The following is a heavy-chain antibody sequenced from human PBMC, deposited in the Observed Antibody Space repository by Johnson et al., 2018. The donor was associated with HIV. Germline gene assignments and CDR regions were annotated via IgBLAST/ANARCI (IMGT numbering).Heavy chain of an antibody. J-gene: IGHJ3*01. CDR3: ARATYYYDTSGYLTRPRAFDV. CDR2: ISFAGTKK. Sequence: WVRQAPGKGLEWVAAISFAGTKKHYVDSVKGRFTISRDNSKNALYLQMNSLRDEDTALYYCARATYYYDTSGYLTRPRAFDVWGQGTMVTVSS. D-gene: IGHD3-22*01. V-gene: IGHV3-33*05.